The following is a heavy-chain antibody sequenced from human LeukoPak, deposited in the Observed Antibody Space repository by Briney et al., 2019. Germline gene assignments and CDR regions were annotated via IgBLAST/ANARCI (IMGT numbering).Heavy chain of an antibody. CDR2: TYYRSKWYN. CDR1: GDSFSSNSAA. Sequence: SQTLSLTCAISGDSFSSNSAAWNWIRQSPSRGLEWLGSTYYRSKWYNDYAVSVKSRITINPDTSKNQFSLQLNSVTPEDTAVYYCARERGTTGTTWYFDYWGQGTLVTVSS. CDR3: ARERGTTGTTWYFDY. V-gene: IGHV6-1*01. D-gene: IGHD1-7*01. J-gene: IGHJ4*02.